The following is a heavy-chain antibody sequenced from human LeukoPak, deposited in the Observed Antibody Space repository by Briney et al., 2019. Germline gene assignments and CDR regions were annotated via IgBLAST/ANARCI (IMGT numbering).Heavy chain of an antibody. CDR2: ISSSSSTI. CDR1: GFTFSSYS. D-gene: IGHD1-26*01. V-gene: IGHV3-48*01. J-gene: IGHJ4*02. Sequence: GGSLRLSCAASGFTFSSYSMNWVRQAPGKGLAWVSYISSSSSTIYYADSVKGRFTISRDNAKNSLYLQMNSLRAEDTAVYYCAREVGSYYVINYFDYWGQGTLVTVSS. CDR3: AREVGSYYVINYFDY.